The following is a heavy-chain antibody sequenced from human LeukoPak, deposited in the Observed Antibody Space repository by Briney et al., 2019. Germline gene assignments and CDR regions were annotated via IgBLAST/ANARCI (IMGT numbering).Heavy chain of an antibody. CDR2: MSYDGFNK. D-gene: IGHD3-9*01. V-gene: IGHV3-30*18. Sequence: GGSLRLSCAASGFTFSSYAMHWVRQSLGKGLEWVAVMSYDGFNKYYADSVKGRFTISRDNSKNTLYLQMNSLRAEDTAVYYCAKAHYDIWAIDYWGQGTLVTVSS. J-gene: IGHJ4*02. CDR3: AKAHYDIWAIDY. CDR1: GFTFSSYA.